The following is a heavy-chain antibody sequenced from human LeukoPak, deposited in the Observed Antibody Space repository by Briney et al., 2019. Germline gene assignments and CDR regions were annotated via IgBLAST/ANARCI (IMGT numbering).Heavy chain of an antibody. CDR1: GGTFSSYA. CDR3: ARDMSGSYHYFDY. Sequence: SVKVSCKASGGTFSSYAISWVRQAPGQGLEWMGGTIPIFGTANYAQKFQGRVTITTDESTSTAYMELSSLRSEDTAVYYCARDMSGSYHYFDYWGQGTLVTVSS. D-gene: IGHD1-26*01. J-gene: IGHJ4*02. CDR2: TIPIFGTA. V-gene: IGHV1-69*05.